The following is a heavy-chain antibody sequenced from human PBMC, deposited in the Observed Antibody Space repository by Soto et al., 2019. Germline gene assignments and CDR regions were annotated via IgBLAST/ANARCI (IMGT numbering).Heavy chain of an antibody. CDR1: GYTFTSYG. CDR2: ISDYNGNT. D-gene: IGHD6-19*01. CDR3: ARDVLGSGWAHASYFDL. Sequence: QVQLVQSGAEVKKPGASVKVSCKASGYTFTSYGISWVRQAPGQGLEWMGWISDYNGNTNYAQKLQGRVTMTTDTSRSTAYMELRSLRADDTAVYYCARDVLGSGWAHASYFDLWGRGTLVTVSS. V-gene: IGHV1-18*01. J-gene: IGHJ2*01.